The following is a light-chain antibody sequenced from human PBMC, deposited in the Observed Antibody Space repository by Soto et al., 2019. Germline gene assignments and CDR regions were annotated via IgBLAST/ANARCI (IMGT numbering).Light chain of an antibody. Sequence: EIVMTQSPATLSVSPGERATLSCRASQTVTSNLAWYQQKPGQAPRLPISGASTRATGIPARFSGSGSGTEFTLTISSLQSEDFAVYYCQQYNNWPPTFGQGTKVEIK. V-gene: IGKV3-15*01. CDR3: QQYNNWPPT. J-gene: IGKJ1*01. CDR1: QTVTSN. CDR2: GAS.